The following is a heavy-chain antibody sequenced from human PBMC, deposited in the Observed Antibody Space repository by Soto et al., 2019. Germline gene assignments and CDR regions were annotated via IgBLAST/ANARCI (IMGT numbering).Heavy chain of an antibody. D-gene: IGHD7-27*01. CDR1: VGSITCYY. CDR2: SYYTGAT. V-gene: IGHV4-59*01. CDR3: ARERTPRTGFDY. J-gene: IGHJ4*02. Sequence: PSETLSLTCTVSVGSITCYYWSWIRQSPGKGLEWIGCSYYTGATNYNPSLKSRVTISVDTSKNQFSLTLSSATAADTAVYYCARERTPRTGFDYWGQGTLVTVSS.